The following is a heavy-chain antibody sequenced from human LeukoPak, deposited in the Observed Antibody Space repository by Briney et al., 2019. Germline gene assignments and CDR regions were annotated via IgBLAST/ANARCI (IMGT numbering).Heavy chain of an antibody. Sequence: SETLSLTCAVYGGSFSGYYWSWIRQPPGKGLEWIGEINHSGSTNYNPSLKSRVTISVDTSKNQFSLKLSSVTVADTAVYYCARASPPLDYWGQGTLVTVSS. CDR2: INHSGST. CDR3: ARASPPLDY. CDR1: GGSFSGYY. J-gene: IGHJ4*02. V-gene: IGHV4-34*01.